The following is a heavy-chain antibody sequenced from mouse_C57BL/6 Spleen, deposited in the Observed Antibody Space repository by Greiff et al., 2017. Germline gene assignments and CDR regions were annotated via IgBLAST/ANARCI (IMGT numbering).Heavy chain of an antibody. Sequence: QVQLQQPGAELVRPGSSVKLSCKASGYTFTSYWMGWVKQRPGQGLEWIGNIYPSDSETHYNQKFKDKATLTVDKSSSTAYMQLSSLTSEDSAVYYCARRLLYDYIDYWGQGTTLTVSS. V-gene: IGHV1-61*01. CDR3: ARRLLYDYIDY. CDR1: GYTFTSYW. D-gene: IGHD1-1*01. CDR2: IYPSDSET. J-gene: IGHJ2*01.